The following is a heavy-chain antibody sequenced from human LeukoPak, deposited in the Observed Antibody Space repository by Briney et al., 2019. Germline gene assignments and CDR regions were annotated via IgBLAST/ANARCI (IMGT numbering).Heavy chain of an antibody. Sequence: SETLSLTCTVSGGSISSDDYFWSWIRQPPGKGLEWIGYIYFSGSTYYNPSLKSRVTISVDTSKNQFSLKLSSVTAADTAAYYCARYYDILTGYFDFWGQGTLVTVSS. CDR3: ARYYDILTGYFDF. CDR1: GGSISSDDYF. V-gene: IGHV4-30-4*01. D-gene: IGHD3-9*01. J-gene: IGHJ4*02. CDR2: IYFSGST.